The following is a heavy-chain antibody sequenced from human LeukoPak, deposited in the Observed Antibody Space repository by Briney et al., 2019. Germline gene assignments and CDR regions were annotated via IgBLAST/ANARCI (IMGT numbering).Heavy chain of an antibody. CDR3: ARAPTYSNYGLFDY. D-gene: IGHD4-11*01. V-gene: IGHV4-4*07. Sequence: PSETLSLTCTVSGGSISSYYWSWIRQPAGKGLEWIGRIYTSGSTNYNPSLKSRVTMSVDTSKNQFSLKLSSVTAADTAVYYCARAPTYSNYGLFDYWGQGTLVTVSS. CDR2: IYTSGST. CDR1: GGSISSYY. J-gene: IGHJ4*02.